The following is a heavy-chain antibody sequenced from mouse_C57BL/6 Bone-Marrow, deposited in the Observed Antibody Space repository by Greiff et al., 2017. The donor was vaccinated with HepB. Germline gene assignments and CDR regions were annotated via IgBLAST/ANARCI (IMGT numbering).Heavy chain of an antibody. CDR2: ISNLAYSI. J-gene: IGHJ1*03. Sequence: EVKVVDSGGGLVQPGGSLKLSCAASGFTFSDYGMAWVRQAPRKGPEWVAFISNLAYSIYYADTVTGRFTISRENAKNTLYLEMSSLRSEDTAMYYCARHYYRYFDVWGTGTTVTVSS. CDR3: ARHYYRYFDV. V-gene: IGHV5-15*01. CDR1: GFTFSDYG.